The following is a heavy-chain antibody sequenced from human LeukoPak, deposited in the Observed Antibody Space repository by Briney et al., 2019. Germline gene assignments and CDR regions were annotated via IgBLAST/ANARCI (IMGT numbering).Heavy chain of an antibody. V-gene: IGHV5-51*01. Sequence: GESLKISCEGSGYSFSTHWIGWGRQMPGKGLEWMGILYPGDSDTRYSPSFQGQVTISADKSNSTAYLQWSSLKASDTAMYYCARRAGYASSPDFWGQGTLVTVSS. CDR2: LYPGDSDT. CDR1: GYSFSTHW. CDR3: ARRAGYASSPDF. D-gene: IGHD2-8*01. J-gene: IGHJ4*02.